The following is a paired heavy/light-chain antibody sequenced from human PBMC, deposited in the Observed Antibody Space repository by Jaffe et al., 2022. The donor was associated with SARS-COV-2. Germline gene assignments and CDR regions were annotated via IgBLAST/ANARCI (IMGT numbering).Light chain of an antibody. J-gene: IGKJ4*01. V-gene: IGKV1-33*01. CDR2: DAS. Sequence: DIQMTQSPSSLSASVGDTVTITCQASQDIKNYLNWYQQKPGKAPKLLICDASNLEAGVPSRFSGSGFGTDFTFTITNLQSEDIATYYCQRYGTLPHTFGGGTKVEIK. CDR1: QDIKNY. CDR3: QRYGTLPHT.
Heavy chain of an antibody. CDR3: ARVSTGTWYF. CDR1: GFTFSDYY. J-gene: IGHJ4*02. CDR2: ISSSGDTV. D-gene: IGHD4-17*01. Sequence: QVQLVESGGGLVKPGGSLRLSCAASGFTFSDYYMTWIRQAPGKGLEWVSHISSSGDTVYYADSVKGRFTISRDNARNSLYLQMNNLSADDTAVYYCARVSTGTWYFWGQGTLVTVS. V-gene: IGHV3-11*01.